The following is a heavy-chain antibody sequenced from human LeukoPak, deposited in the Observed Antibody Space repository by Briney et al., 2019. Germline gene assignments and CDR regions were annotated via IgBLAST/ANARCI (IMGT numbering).Heavy chain of an antibody. CDR3: ARLYCSGGSCYRLYYYYYMDV. V-gene: IGHV3-23*01. Sequence: PGGSLRLSCAASVFPFSSYAMSWVRQAPGKGLEWVSAISGSGGSTYYADSVKGRFTISRDNSKNTLYLQMNSLRAEDTAVYYCARLYCSGGSCYRLYYYYYMDVWGKGTTVTVSS. J-gene: IGHJ6*03. D-gene: IGHD2-15*01. CDR2: ISGSGGST. CDR1: VFPFSSYA.